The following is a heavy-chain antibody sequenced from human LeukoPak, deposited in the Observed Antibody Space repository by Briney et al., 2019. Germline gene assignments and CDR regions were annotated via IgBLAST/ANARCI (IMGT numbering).Heavy chain of an antibody. CDR1: GFTFSTYA. CDR3: ARGSPQYYDVWSGYYV. Sequence: GGSLRLSCAASGFTFSTYAMHWVRQAPGEGLEYVSAISSNGGTPYYANSVRGRFTISRDNSKNTLYLQMGSLRAEVVAVYYCARGSPQYYDVWSGYYVWGQGTLVTVSS. D-gene: IGHD3-3*01. CDR2: ISSNGGTP. V-gene: IGHV3-64*01. J-gene: IGHJ4*02.